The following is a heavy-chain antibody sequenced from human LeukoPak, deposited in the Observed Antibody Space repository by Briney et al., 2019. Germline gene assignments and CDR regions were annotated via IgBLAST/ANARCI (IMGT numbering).Heavy chain of an antibody. CDR3: AREGAGTVCYYQHMDV. Sequence: SETLSLTCSVSGGSMSNYFWSWIRQPAGKGLEWIGRIFDRGSINYNPSLKSRVTISIDKSNNQFSLKLTSVTAADTAVYYCAREGAGTVCYYQHMDVWVKGTSVTVSS. CDR2: IFDRGSI. CDR1: GGSMSNYF. V-gene: IGHV4-4*07. J-gene: IGHJ6*03. D-gene: IGHD1-26*01.